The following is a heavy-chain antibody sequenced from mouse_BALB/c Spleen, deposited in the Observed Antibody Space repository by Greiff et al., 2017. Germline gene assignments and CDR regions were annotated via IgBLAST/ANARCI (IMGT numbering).Heavy chain of an antibody. CDR2: IDPANGNT. V-gene: IGHV14-3*02. CDR3: ARGGYDGSSPGDY. CDR1: GFNIKDTY. J-gene: IGHJ4*01. Sequence: VQLQQSGAELVKPGASVKLSCTASGFNIKDTYMHWVKQRPEQGLEWIGRIDPANGNTKYDPKFQGKATITADTSSNTAYLQLSSLTSEDTAVYYCARGGYDGSSPGDYWGQGTSVTVSS. D-gene: IGHD1-1*01.